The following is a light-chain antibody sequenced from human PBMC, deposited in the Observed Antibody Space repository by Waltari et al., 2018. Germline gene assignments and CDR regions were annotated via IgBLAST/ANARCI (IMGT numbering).Light chain of an antibody. J-gene: IGKJ1*01. CDR1: QSVGKY. CDR3: QNQYRFPAK. CDR2: AAS. Sequence: EDVLTQSPGTLSLSPGQRATLSCRASQSVGKYLAWYQQRPGQAPRHLLNAASTRATGGPDRFFGSGAGRTFSLTISRREPEEFAVFYCQNQYRFPAKFGQGTKVEIK. V-gene: IGKV3-20*01.